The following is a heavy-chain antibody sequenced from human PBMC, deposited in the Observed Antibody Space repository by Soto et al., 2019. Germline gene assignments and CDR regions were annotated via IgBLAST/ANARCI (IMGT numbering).Heavy chain of an antibody. CDR1: GFTFSSYG. V-gene: IGHV3-30*18. CDR3: AKDIGAVAKSYFDY. Sequence: QVQLVESGGGVVQPGRSLRLSCAASGFTFSSYGMHWVRQAPGKGLEWVAVISYDGSNKYYADSVKGRFTISRDNSKNTVYLQMNSLGAEDTAVYYCAKDIGAVAKSYFDYWGQGTLVTVSS. CDR2: ISYDGSNK. J-gene: IGHJ4*02. D-gene: IGHD6-19*01.